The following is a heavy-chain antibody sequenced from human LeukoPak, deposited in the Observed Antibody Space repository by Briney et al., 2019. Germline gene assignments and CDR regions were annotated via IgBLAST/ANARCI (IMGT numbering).Heavy chain of an antibody. CDR1: GGSFSGYY. CDR2: INHSGST. CDR3: ARALSCSSTSCYNYWFDP. D-gene: IGHD2-2*02. J-gene: IGHJ5*02. Sequence: SETLSLTCAVYGGSFSGYYWSWIRQPPGKGLEWIGEINHSGSTNYNPSLKSRVTISVDTSKNQFSLKLSSVTAADTAVYYCARALSCSSTSCYNYWFDPWGQGTLVTVSS. V-gene: IGHV4-34*01.